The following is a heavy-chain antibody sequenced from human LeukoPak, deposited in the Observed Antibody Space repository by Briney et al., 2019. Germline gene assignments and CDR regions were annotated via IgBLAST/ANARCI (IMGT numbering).Heavy chain of an antibody. J-gene: IGHJ4*02. CDR3: AKDPDIVGATTPDY. D-gene: IGHD1-26*01. Sequence: GGSLRLSCAASGFTFSSYAMSWVRQAPGKGLEWVSAISGSGGSTYYADSVKGRFTISRDNSKNTLYLQMNSLRTEDTAVYYCAKDPDIVGATTPDYWCQGTLVTVSS. CDR1: GFTFSSYA. V-gene: IGHV3-23*01. CDR2: ISGSGGST.